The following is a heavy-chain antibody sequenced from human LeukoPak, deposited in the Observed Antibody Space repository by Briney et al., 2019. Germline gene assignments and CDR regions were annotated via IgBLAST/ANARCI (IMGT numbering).Heavy chain of an antibody. D-gene: IGHD2-15*01. CDR3: ARDGCGGSCFHYYYYYMDV. V-gene: IGHV4-61*02. CDR1: SGSISSSNYY. CDR2: ISTIGST. J-gene: IGHJ6*03. Sequence: PSQTLSLTCTVSSGSISSSNYYWSWIRQPAGKGLEWIGRISTIGSTNYNPSLNSRVTMSIDRSKNQFSLMLSSVTAPDTAVYYCARDGCGGSCFHYYYYYMDVWGKGTTVTIPS.